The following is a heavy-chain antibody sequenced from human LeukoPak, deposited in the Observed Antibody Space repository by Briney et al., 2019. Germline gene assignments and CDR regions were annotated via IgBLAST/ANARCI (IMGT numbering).Heavy chain of an antibody. Sequence: GASVKVSCKASGYTFTGYYIHWVRQAPGQGLEWMGWINPNSGGTNYAQKFQGRVTMTRDTSIGTAYMELSRLRSDDTAVYYCARGLYSSGISWGQGTLVTVSS. V-gene: IGHV1-2*02. CDR1: GYTFTGYY. J-gene: IGHJ5*02. CDR2: INPNSGGT. CDR3: ARGLYSSGIS. D-gene: IGHD6-6*01.